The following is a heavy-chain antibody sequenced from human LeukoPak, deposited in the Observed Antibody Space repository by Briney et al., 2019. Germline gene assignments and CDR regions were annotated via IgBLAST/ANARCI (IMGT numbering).Heavy chain of an antibody. V-gene: IGHV3-23*01. J-gene: IGHJ4*02. CDR1: GFTFSSYA. D-gene: IGHD6-19*01. Sequence: PAGSLRLSCAASGFTFSSYARSWLRQAPGKGLEWVSAISGSGGSTYYADSVKVRFTISRDNSKNTLYLKMNSLRAEDTAVYYCANTVAGGSSFDYWGQGTLVTVSS. CDR2: ISGSGGST. CDR3: ANTVAGGSSFDY.